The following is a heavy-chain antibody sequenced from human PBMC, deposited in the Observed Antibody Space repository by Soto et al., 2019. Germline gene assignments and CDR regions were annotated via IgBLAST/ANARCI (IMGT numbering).Heavy chain of an antibody. CDR2: LSRTGGYI. J-gene: IGHJ4*02. V-gene: IGHV3-21*02. D-gene: IGHD3-16*01. Sequence: EVLLVESGGGLVKPGGSLRLSCAASGFSFSPYPMSWVRQAPGRGRQWVASLSRTGGYIVYTDSVKGRFTISRDNAKNSVFLQMDNLRDEDTAMYYCRREEYDDWGQGTLVTVSS. CDR1: GFSFSPYP. CDR3: RREEYDD.